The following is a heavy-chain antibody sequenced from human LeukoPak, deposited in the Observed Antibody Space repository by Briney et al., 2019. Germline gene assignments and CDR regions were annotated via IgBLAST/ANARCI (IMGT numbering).Heavy chain of an antibody. CDR2: INSDGSST. Sequence: GGSLRLSCAASGFTFSSYWMHWVRQAPGKGLVWVSRINSDGSSTSYADSVKGRFTISRDNSKNTLYLQMNSLRAEDTAVYYCAKDNPFGYYDSGDYWGQGTLVTVSS. CDR3: AKDNPFGYYDSGDY. J-gene: IGHJ4*02. D-gene: IGHD3-22*01. V-gene: IGHV3-74*01. CDR1: GFTFSSYW.